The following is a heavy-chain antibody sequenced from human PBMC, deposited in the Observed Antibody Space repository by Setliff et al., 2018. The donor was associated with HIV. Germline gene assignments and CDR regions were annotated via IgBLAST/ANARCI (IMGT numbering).Heavy chain of an antibody. J-gene: IGHJ4*02. V-gene: IGHV1-46*01. CDR3: ARDQALEMATK. Sequence: GASVKVSCKASGYTFTSYYMHWVRQAPGQGLEWMGIINPSGGSTSYAQKFQGRVTMTRDTSTSTAYMELSSLRSEDTAVYYCARDQALEMATKWGQGTLVTVSS. D-gene: IGHD5-12*01. CDR1: GYTFTSYY. CDR2: INPSGGST.